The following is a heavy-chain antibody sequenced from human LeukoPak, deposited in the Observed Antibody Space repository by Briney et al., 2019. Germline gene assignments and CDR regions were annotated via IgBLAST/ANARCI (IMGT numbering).Heavy chain of an antibody. V-gene: IGHV4-61*02. J-gene: IGHJ3*02. CDR2: IYASGNT. CDR1: GGSITPDNYY. CDR3: ARDFDSPMAFDI. Sequence: SETLSLTCTVSGGSITPDNYYWSWIRQPAGKGLEWIGRIYASGNTNYNPSLKSRITISVDTSKNQFSLRLTSVTAADTAVYYCARDFDSPMAFDIWGQGTMVTVSS. D-gene: IGHD3-10*01.